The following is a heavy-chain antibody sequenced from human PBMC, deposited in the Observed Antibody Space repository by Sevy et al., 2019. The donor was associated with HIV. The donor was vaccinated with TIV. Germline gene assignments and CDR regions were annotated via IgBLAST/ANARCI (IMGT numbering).Heavy chain of an antibody. CDR1: GGSISSYY. CDR3: ARGIVATIYDY. D-gene: IGHD5-12*01. CDR2: IYYSART. Sequence: SETLSLTCTVSGGSISSYYWSWIRQPPGKGLEWNGYIYYSARTNYNPSLKSRVTISVDTSKNQFSLKLSSVTAADTAVYYCARGIVATIYDYWGHGTLVTVSS. J-gene: IGHJ4*01. V-gene: IGHV4-59*01.